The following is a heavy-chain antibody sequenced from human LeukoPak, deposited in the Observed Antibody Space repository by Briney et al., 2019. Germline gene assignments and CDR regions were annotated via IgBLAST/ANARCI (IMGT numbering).Heavy chain of an antibody. Sequence: PGGSLRLSCAASGFTFSSYSMNWVRQAPGKGLEWVSYISSSTIYYADSVKGRFTISRDNAKNSLYLQMNSLRAEDTAVYYCAGGIAAENYDYWGQGTLVTVSS. CDR1: GFTFSSYS. CDR3: AGGIAAENYDY. V-gene: IGHV3-48*01. CDR2: ISSSTI. D-gene: IGHD6-13*01. J-gene: IGHJ4*02.